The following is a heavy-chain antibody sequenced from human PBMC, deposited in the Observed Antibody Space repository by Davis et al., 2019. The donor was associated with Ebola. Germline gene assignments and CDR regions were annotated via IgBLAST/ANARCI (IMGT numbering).Heavy chain of an antibody. CDR3: ARVSYSMTTEDY. J-gene: IGHJ4*02. CDR2: IKEDGSET. Sequence: GESLKISCAASGLTFSSYWMSWVRQAPGKGLEWVANIKEDGSETNYVDSVKGRFTISRDNAKNSLYLQMNSLRAEDTAVYYCARVSYSMTTEDYWGQGTLVTVSS. V-gene: IGHV3-7*03. D-gene: IGHD4-17*01. CDR1: GLTFSSYW.